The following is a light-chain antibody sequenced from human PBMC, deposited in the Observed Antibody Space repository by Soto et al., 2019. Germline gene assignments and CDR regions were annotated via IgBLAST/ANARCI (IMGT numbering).Light chain of an antibody. V-gene: IGLV1-40*01. CDR2: GTT. J-gene: IGLJ1*01. CDR1: SSNIGAGYD. CDR3: QSYDGTLSGSYV. Sequence: QSVLTQPPSVSGAPGQRVTISCTGSSSNIGAGYDVHWYQQLPGTAPKLVIYGTTNRPSGVPDRFSGSKSGTSASLAITGLQADDEADYYCQSYDGTLSGSYVFGIGTKVTVL.